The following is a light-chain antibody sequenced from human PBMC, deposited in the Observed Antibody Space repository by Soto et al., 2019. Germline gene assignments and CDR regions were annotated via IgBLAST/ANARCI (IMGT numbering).Light chain of an antibody. CDR3: QQLHSYPLT. CDR1: QDISNY. V-gene: IGKV1-9*01. J-gene: IGKJ3*01. CDR2: AAS. Sequence: DIQLTQSPSFLSASVGDRVTITCRASQDISNYLVWYQQKPGKAPKPLIYAASTLQSGVPSRFSGSGSGTDFTLTISSLQAEDFATYYCQQLHSYPLTFGHGTIVDIK.